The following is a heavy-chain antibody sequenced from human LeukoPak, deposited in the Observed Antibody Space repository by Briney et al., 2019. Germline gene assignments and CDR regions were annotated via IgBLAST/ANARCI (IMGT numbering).Heavy chain of an antibody. CDR2: INWNGGST. J-gene: IGHJ4*02. CDR3: AAGYSSSWENYYFDY. CDR1: GFTFDDYG. Sequence: PGGSLRLSCAASGFTFDDYGMSWVRQAPGKGLEWVSGINWNGGSTGYADSVKGRFTISRDNAKNSLYLQMSSLRAEDTALYYCAAGYSSSWENYYFDYWGQGTLVTVSS. V-gene: IGHV3-20*04. D-gene: IGHD6-13*01.